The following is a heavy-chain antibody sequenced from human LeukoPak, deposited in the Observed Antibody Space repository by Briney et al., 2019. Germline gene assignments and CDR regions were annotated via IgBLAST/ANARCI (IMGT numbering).Heavy chain of an antibody. CDR2: ISYDGSNK. V-gene: IGHV3-30-3*01. J-gene: IGHJ4*02. CDR1: GFTFSSYA. D-gene: IGHD3-10*01. CDR3: ARDQWSYGSGSYGLVLRGAFDY. Sequence: PGGSLRLSCAASGFTFSSYAMHWVRQAPGKGLEWVAVISYDGSNKYYADSVKGRFTISRDNSKNTLYLQMNSLRAEDTAVYYCARDQWSYGSGSYGLVLRGAFDYWSQGTLVTVSS.